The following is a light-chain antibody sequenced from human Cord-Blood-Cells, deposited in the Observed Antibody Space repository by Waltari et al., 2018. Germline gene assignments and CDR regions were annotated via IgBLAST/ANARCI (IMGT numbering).Light chain of an antibody. CDR1: QSVSSN. J-gene: IGKJ2*01. V-gene: IGKV3-15*01. Sequence: ELVMTRSPPTQSDSPRKRAPLSCRASQSVSSNLAWYQQKPGQAPRLLIYGASTRATGIPARFSGSGSGTEFTLTISSLQSEDFAVYYCQQYNNWPYTFGQGTKLEIK. CDR3: QQYNNWPYT. CDR2: GAS.